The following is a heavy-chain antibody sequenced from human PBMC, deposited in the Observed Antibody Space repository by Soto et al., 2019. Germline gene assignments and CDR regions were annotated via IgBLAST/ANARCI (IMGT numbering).Heavy chain of an antibody. D-gene: IGHD3-3*01. J-gene: IGHJ6*02. CDR3: ARDCPNYDFWSGLGYYYYYGMDV. CDR1: GFTFSSYA. Sequence: PVGSLRLSCAASGFTFSSYAMHWVRQAPGKGLEWVAVISYDGSNKYYADSVKGRFTISRDNSKNTLYLQMNSLRAEDTAVYYCARDCPNYDFWSGLGYYYYYGMDVWGQGTTVTVSS. CDR2: ISYDGSNK. V-gene: IGHV3-30-3*01.